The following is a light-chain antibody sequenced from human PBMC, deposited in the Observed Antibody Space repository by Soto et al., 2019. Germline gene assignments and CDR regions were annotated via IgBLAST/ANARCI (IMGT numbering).Light chain of an antibody. CDR1: SSDVGGYNF. CDR2: EVN. V-gene: IGLV2-8*01. Sequence: QSVLTQPPSASGSPGQSVTISCTGTSSDVGGYNFVSWYQHLPGQAPKLIIYEVNQRPSGVPDRFSGSKSGNTASLTVSGLQAEDEADYYCSSYAGSITLVFGGGTKVTVL. CDR3: SSYAGSITLV. J-gene: IGLJ2*01.